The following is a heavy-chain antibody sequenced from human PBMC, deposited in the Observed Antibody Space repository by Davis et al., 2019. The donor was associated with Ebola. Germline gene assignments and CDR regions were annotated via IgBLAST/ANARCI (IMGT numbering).Heavy chain of an antibody. CDR3: ARGLLCTGGVCFYYYYYGMDV. D-gene: IGHD2-8*02. CDR1: GYTFTSYA. Sequence: AASVKVSCKASGYTFTSYAMHWVRQAPGQRLEWMGWINAGNGNTKYSQKFQGRVTITRDTSASTAYMELSSLRSEDTAVYYCARGLLCTGGVCFYYYYYGMDVWGQGTTVTVSS. V-gene: IGHV1-3*01. J-gene: IGHJ6*02. CDR2: INAGNGNT.